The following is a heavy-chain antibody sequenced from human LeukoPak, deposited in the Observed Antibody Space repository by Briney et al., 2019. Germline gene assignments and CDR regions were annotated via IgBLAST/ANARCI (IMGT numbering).Heavy chain of an antibody. CDR2: IYYSGST. Sequence: PSETLSLTCTVSGGSISSSSYYWGWIRQPPGKGLEWIGSIYYSGSTYYNPSLKSRVTISVDTSKNQFSLKLSSVAAADTALYYCARSFGSSPYWGQGTLVTVSS. D-gene: IGHD6-6*01. CDR1: GGSISSSSYY. CDR3: ARSFGSSPY. V-gene: IGHV4-39*07. J-gene: IGHJ4*02.